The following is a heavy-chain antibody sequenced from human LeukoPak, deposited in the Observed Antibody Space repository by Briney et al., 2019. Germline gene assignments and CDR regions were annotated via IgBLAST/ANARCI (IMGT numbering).Heavy chain of an antibody. CDR3: AKGGSYELDVTFYY. V-gene: IGHV3-9*03. J-gene: IGHJ4*02. CDR2: INWNRDNI. D-gene: IGHD1-26*01. Sequence: PGGSLRPSCAAAGFIFDDYSMDWVRQVPGKGREWVSGINWNRDNIVYADSVKGRFIISRDNATNSLNLQLNSLRAEDMSLYHCAKGGSYELDVTFYYWGQGTLVTGSS. CDR1: GFIFDDYS.